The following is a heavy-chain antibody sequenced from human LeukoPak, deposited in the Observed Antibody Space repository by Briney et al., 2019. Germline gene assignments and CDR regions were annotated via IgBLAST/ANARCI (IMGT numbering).Heavy chain of an antibody. CDR1: GVSISGYY. CDR2: IYYSGST. J-gene: IGHJ4*02. V-gene: IGHV4-59*08. CDR3: ARLGLAYCSSTTCGDY. Sequence: PSETLSLTCTVSGVSISGYYWSWIRQPPGKGLEWIGYIYYSGSTNYNPSLKSRVTISVDTSKNQFSLKLSSVTAADTAVYYCARLGLAYCSSTTCGDYWGQGTLVTVSS. D-gene: IGHD2-2*01.